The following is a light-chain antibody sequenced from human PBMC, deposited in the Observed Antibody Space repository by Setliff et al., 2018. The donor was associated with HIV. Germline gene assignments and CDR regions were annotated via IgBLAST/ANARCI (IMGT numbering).Light chain of an antibody. V-gene: IGLV2-8*01. CDR3: SSYAGSNNYV. CDR1: SSDVGAYCS. J-gene: IGLJ1*01. CDR2: EFS. Sequence: ALTKPHSATGSPRQSVTISCTGTSSDVGAYCSVSWYQQHPGKAPKLIISEFSTRPSGVPDRFSGSESGNTASLTGSGLQTEDEADYYCSSYAGSNNYVFGTGTKV.